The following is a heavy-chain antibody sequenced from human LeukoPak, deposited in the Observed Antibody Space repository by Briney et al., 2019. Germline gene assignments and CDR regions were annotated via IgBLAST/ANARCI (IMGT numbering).Heavy chain of an antibody. V-gene: IGHV1-2*02. D-gene: IGHD5-18*01. Sequence: GASVKVSCKASGYTFTGYHMHWVRQAPGQGLEWMGWINPNSGGTNYAQKFQGRVTMTRDTSISTAYMELSRLRSDDTAVYYCARDRGEIQLWAYYFDYWGQGTLVTVSS. J-gene: IGHJ4*02. CDR2: INPNSGGT. CDR3: ARDRGEIQLWAYYFDY. CDR1: GYTFTGYH.